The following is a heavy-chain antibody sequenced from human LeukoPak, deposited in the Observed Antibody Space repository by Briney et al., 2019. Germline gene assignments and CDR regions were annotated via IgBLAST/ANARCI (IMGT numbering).Heavy chain of an antibody. CDR3: ARGWFDS. CDR1: GFTFSNSE. CDR2: ISSGGDIV. J-gene: IGHJ5*01. V-gene: IGHV3-48*03. Sequence: PGESLRLSCAASGFTFSNSEMNWLRQAPGNGLEWISYISSGGDIVYYADSVKGRFTISRDNATNSLYLQMNSLRADDTALSYCARGWFDSWGQGTLVTVSS.